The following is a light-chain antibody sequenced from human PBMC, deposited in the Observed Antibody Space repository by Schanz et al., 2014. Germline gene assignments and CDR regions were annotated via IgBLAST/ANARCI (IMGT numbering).Light chain of an antibody. CDR3: CSYAGSSTRHWV. J-gene: IGLJ3*02. CDR1: SSNIGSFYD. V-gene: IGLV1-40*01. CDR2: GNN. Sequence: QSVLTQPPSVSGAPGQRVSISCTGSSSNIGSFYDVHWYQQFPGRAPQLVIYGNNNRPSGVPDRFSGSKSGTSASLAITGLQAEDEADYYCCSYAGSSTRHWVFGGGTKLTVL.